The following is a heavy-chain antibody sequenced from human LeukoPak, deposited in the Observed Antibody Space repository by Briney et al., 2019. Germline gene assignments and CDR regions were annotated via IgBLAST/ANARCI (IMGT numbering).Heavy chain of an antibody. D-gene: IGHD3-10*01. V-gene: IGHV4-4*07. Sequence: SETLSLTCTVSGGSISSYYWSWIRQPAGKGLEWIGRIYTSGSTNYNPSLKSRVTMSVDTSKNQLSLKLSSVTAADTAVYYCARLWEYGSGSYYLDYWGQGTLVTVSS. CDR1: GGSISSYY. CDR3: ARLWEYGSGSYYLDY. J-gene: IGHJ4*02. CDR2: IYTSGST.